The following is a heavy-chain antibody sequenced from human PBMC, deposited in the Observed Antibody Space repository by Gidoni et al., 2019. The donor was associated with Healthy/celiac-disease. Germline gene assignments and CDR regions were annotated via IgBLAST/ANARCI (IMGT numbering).Heavy chain of an antibody. CDR3: ARESPPDYYDSSGYSDY. CDR1: GFTFLDYY. J-gene: IGHJ4*02. Sequence: QVQLVESGVGLVKPGGSLRLSCAASGFTFLDYYMSWIRQAPGKGREWVSYIRSSSSYTNSADSVTGRFTISRDHAKNSLYLPMTSLRAEDTAVYYCARESPPDYYDSSGYSDYWGQGTLVTVSS. V-gene: IGHV3-11*05. CDR2: IRSSSSYT. D-gene: IGHD3-22*01.